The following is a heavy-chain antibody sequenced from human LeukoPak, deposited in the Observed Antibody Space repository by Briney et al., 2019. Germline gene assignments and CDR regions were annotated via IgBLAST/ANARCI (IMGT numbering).Heavy chain of an antibody. CDR1: GFTVSSYY. V-gene: IGHV3-66*01. CDR2: LYTGGST. Sequence: PGGSLRLSCAASGFTVSSYYMSWVRQAPGKGLEWVSVLYTGGSTYYADSVKDRFTISRDNSKNTLYLQMNSLRAEDTAVCYCARGGGGSGSYSSFDYWGQGTLVTVSS. CDR3: ARGGGGSGSYSSFDY. D-gene: IGHD3-10*01. J-gene: IGHJ4*02.